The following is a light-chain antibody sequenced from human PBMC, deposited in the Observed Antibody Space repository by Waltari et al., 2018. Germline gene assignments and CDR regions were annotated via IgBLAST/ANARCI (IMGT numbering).Light chain of an antibody. CDR3: QQYNSYSGGT. V-gene: IGKV1-5*03. J-gene: IGKJ3*01. Sequence: DIQMTQSPSTLSASVGDRVTITCRASQTISTWLAWYQQKPGKAPKVLIYRASSLQSGVQSRFSGSGSGTEFTLTISSLQPDDFATYYCQQYNSYSGGTFGPGTKVDIK. CDR2: RAS. CDR1: QTISTW.